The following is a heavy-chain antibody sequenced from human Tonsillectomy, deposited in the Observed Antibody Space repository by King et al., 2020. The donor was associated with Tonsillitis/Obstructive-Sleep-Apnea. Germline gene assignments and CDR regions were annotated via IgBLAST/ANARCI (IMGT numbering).Heavy chain of an antibody. CDR1: Y. CDR3: ARSPDTAMVTEAPPFDP. V-gene: IGHV4-31*02. CDR2: IYYSGST. J-gene: IGHJ5*02. Sequence: YWSWIRQHPGKGLEWIGYIYYSGSTDYNPSLKSRVTISVDTSKNQFSLKLSSVTAADTAVYSCARSPDTAMVTEAPPFDPWGQGTLVTVSS. D-gene: IGHD5-18*01.